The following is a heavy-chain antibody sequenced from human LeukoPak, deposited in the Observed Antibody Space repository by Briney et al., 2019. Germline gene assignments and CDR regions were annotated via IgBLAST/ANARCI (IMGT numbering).Heavy chain of an antibody. D-gene: IGHD5-18*01. J-gene: IGHJ4*02. V-gene: IGHV3-21*01. CDR3: AREFSGYSYGQTDY. CDR1: GFTFSSYS. CDR2: ISSSSSYI. Sequence: GGSLRLSCAASGFTFSSYSMNWVRQAPGKGLEWVSSISSSSSYIYYADSVKGRFTISRDNAKNSLYLQMNSLRAEDTAVYYCAREFSGYSYGQTDYWGQGTLVTVSS.